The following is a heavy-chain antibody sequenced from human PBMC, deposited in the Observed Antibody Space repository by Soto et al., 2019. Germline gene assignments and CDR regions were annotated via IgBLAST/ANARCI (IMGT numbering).Heavy chain of an antibody. CDR1: GYTFTGYY. V-gene: IGHV1-2*02. D-gene: IGHD6-19*01. CDR3: ARDRQWLVLDDCLFDR. J-gene: IGHJ5*02. CDR2: INPNSGGA. Sequence: ASVKVSGKASGYTFTGYYMHWVRQAPGQGLEWMGWINPNSGGANYAQKFQGRVTMTRDTSISTAYMELSRLRSDDTAAYYCARDRQWLVLDDCLFDRWGQRTLVTVSS.